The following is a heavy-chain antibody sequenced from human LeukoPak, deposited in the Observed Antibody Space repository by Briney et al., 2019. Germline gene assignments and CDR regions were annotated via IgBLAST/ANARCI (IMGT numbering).Heavy chain of an antibody. Sequence: ASVKVSCKASGYTFTGYYMHWVRQAPGQGLEWMGWINPNSGGTNYAQKFQGRVTVTRDTSISTAYMELSRLRSDDTAVYYCAREGKDREAFDIWGQGTMVTVSS. V-gene: IGHV1-2*02. J-gene: IGHJ3*02. CDR2: INPNSGGT. CDR1: GYTFTGYY. CDR3: AREGKDREAFDI.